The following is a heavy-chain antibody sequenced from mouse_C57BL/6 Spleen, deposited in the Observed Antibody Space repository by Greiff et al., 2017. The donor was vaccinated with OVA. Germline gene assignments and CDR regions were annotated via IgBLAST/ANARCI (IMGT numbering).Heavy chain of an antibody. Sequence: QVHVKQSGPGLVAPSQSLSITCTVSGFSLTSYGVHWVRQPPGKGLEWLVVIWSDGSTTYNSALKSRLSISKDNSKSQVFLKMNSLQTDDTAMYYCASTYDYDYYAMDYWGQGTSVTVSS. D-gene: IGHD2-4*01. CDR2: IWSDGST. CDR1: GFSLTSYG. V-gene: IGHV2-6*03. CDR3: ASTYDYDYYAMDY. J-gene: IGHJ4*01.